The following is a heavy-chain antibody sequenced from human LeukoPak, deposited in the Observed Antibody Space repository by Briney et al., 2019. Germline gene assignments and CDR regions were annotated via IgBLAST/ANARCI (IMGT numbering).Heavy chain of an antibody. J-gene: IGHJ4*02. CDR3: AKVTSSYNYFDY. CDR1: GFTFSTYA. Sequence: GGSLRLSCAASGFTFSTYAMSWVRQAPGKGLEWVSTFSGSGGRTLYADPVKGRSVISRDNSKNTLYLQMNSLRAEDTAVYYCAKVTSSYNYFDYWGQGAPVTVSS. D-gene: IGHD2-2*01. CDR2: FSGSGGRT. V-gene: IGHV3-23*01.